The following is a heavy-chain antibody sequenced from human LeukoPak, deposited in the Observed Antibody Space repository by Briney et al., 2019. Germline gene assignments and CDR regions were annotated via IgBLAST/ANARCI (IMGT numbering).Heavy chain of an antibody. Sequence: PGGSLRLSCTASGFTLSIYSMSWVRQAPGKGLEWVSSISSSSNSTYYADSVKGQFTISRDNAKNSLYLQMNSLRAGDTAVYYCARGPSCTSISCYTTGLFDYWGQGTLVTVSS. V-gene: IGHV3-21*01. CDR1: GFTLSIYS. CDR2: ISSSSNST. D-gene: IGHD2-2*01. J-gene: IGHJ4*02. CDR3: ARGPSCTSISCYTTGLFDY.